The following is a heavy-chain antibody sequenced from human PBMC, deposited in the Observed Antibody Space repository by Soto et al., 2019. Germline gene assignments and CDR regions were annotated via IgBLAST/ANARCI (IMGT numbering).Heavy chain of an antibody. Sequence: GESLKISCKGSGYSFTSYWIGWVRQMPGKGLEWMGIIYPGGSDTRYSPSFQGQVTISADKSISTAYPQWSSLKASDTAMYYCARNSLEFDILTGPTDYWGQGTLVTVSS. CDR2: IYPGGSDT. CDR3: ARNSLEFDILTGPTDY. V-gene: IGHV5-51*01. D-gene: IGHD3-9*01. CDR1: GYSFTSYW. J-gene: IGHJ4*02.